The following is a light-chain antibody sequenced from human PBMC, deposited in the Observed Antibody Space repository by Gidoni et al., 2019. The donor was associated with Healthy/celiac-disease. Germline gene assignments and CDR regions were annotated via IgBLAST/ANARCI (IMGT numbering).Light chain of an antibody. J-gene: IGKJ1*01. CDR3: QQYNNWPPWT. Sequence: EIVMTQSPATLSVSPGERATLSCRASQSVSSNLAWYQQKPGQAPRLLIYGASTRATGIPARVSGSGYGTEFTLTISSLQSEDFAVYYCQQYNNWPPWTFGQXTKVEIK. CDR2: GAS. V-gene: IGKV3-15*01. CDR1: QSVSSN.